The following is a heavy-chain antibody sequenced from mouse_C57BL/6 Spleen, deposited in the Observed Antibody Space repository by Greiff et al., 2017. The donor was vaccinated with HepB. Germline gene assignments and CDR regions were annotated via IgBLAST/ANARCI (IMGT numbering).Heavy chain of an antibody. CDR3: ARGEGPTVVDWYFDV. D-gene: IGHD1-1*01. CDR1: GYAFTNYL. J-gene: IGHJ1*03. V-gene: IGHV1-54*01. CDR2: INPGSGGT. Sequence: QVQLQQSGAELVRPGTSVKVSCKASGYAFTNYLIEWVKQRPGQGLEWIGVINPGSGGTNYNEKFKGKATLTADKSSSTAYMQLSSLTSEDSAVYFCARGEGPTVVDWYFDVWGTGTTVTVSS.